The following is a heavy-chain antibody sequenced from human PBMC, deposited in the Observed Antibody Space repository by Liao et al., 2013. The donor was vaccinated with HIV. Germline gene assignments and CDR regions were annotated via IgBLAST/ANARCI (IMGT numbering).Heavy chain of an antibody. V-gene: IGHV4-61*02. J-gene: IGHJ6*03. Sequence: QVQLQESGPGLVYPSQTLSLTCTVSGASTASESHYWSWIRQPAGKGLEWIGRIHATGVTNTNPSLQSRVTISLDTSKNQFSLKLTSVTAADTAVYYCASFLKLGGKPNPFAYNYYIDVWGKGTTVIVSS. CDR1: GASTASESHY. CDR2: IHATGVT. D-gene: IGHD7-27*01. CDR3: ASFLKLGGKPNPFAYNYYIDV.